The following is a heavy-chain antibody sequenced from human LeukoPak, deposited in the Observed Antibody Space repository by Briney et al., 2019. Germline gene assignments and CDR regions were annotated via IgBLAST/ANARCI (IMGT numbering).Heavy chain of an antibody. CDR3: ARGYCSGDCFTLFDY. CDR1: GYMFTGYY. Sequence: GASVKVSCKASGYMFTGYYMHWVRQASGQGLEWMGWINPNSGGTNYAQKFQGRVTMTRDTSISTAYMELSSLRSDDTAVYYCARGYCSGDCFTLFDYWGQGTLVTVSS. CDR2: INPNSGGT. J-gene: IGHJ4*02. V-gene: IGHV1-2*02. D-gene: IGHD2-21*02.